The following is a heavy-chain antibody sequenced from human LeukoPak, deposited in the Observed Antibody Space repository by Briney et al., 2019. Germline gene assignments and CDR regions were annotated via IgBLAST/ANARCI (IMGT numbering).Heavy chain of an antibody. Sequence: GGSLRLSCAASGFTFSSYGMHWVRQAPGKGLEWVAVISYDGSNKCYADSVKGRFTISRDNSKNTLYLQMNSLRAEDTAVYYCAKDRGAAAAPQHWGQGTLVTASS. CDR2: ISYDGSNK. CDR1: GFTFSSYG. J-gene: IGHJ1*01. D-gene: IGHD6-13*01. V-gene: IGHV3-30*18. CDR3: AKDRGAAAAPQH.